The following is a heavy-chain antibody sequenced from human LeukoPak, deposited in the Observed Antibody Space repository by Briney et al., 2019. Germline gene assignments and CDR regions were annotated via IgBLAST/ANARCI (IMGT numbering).Heavy chain of an antibody. CDR1: GGSISSYY. D-gene: IGHD1-1*01. CDR2: IYYSGST. Sequence: SETLSLTCTVSGGSISSYYWSWIRQPPGKGLEWIGYIYYSGSTNYNPSLKGRVTISVDTSKNQFSLKLNSVTAADTAVYYCARDPRGGTSRDNWFDPWGQGTLVTVSS. J-gene: IGHJ5*02. CDR3: ARDPRGGTSRDNWFDP. V-gene: IGHV4-59*01.